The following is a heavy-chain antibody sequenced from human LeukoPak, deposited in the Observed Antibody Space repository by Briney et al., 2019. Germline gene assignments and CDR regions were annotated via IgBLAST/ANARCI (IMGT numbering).Heavy chain of an antibody. CDR1: GGSFSGYY. Sequence: SETLSLTCTVYGGSFSGYYWSWIRQPPGKGLEWIGEINHSGSTNYNPSLKSRVTISVDTSKNQISPKLSSVTAADTAVYHCARGRGWSGHYQSWGQGTLVTVSS. CDR3: ARGRGWSGHYQS. V-gene: IGHV4-34*01. CDR2: INHSGST. J-gene: IGHJ4*02. D-gene: IGHD3-3*01.